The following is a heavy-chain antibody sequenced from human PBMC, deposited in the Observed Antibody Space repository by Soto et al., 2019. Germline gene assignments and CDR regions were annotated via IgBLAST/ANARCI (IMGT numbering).Heavy chain of an antibody. CDR2: ISYDGSNK. J-gene: IGHJ6*02. Sequence: WGSLRLSCAASGFTFSSYGMHWVRQAPGKGLEWVAVISYDGSNKYYADSVKGRFTISSDNSKNTLYLQMNSLRAEDTAVYYYSKDRGFGESDYGMDVWGQGTTVTVSS. D-gene: IGHD3-10*01. CDR3: SKDRGFGESDYGMDV. V-gene: IGHV3-30*18. CDR1: GFTFSSYG.